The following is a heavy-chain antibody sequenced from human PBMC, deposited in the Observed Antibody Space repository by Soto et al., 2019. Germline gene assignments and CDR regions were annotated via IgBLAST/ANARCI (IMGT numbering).Heavy chain of an antibody. Sequence: SGGSLRLSCAASRFTFSTFAMSWVRQAPGKGREWVAAISGGGANTYYADSVKGRFTISRDNSKNTLYLQMDSLRAEDTAIYFCAKDSYSDFWSGHYYYFDFWGQGTLVTVSS. CDR2: ISGGGANT. V-gene: IGHV3-23*01. J-gene: IGHJ4*02. CDR1: RFTFSTFA. CDR3: AKDSYSDFWSGHYYYFDF. D-gene: IGHD3-3*01.